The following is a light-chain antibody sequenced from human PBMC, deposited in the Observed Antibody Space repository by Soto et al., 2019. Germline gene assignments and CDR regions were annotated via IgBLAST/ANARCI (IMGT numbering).Light chain of an antibody. Sequence: EIVLTQSPATLSLSPGERATLSCRASQSVSSYLAWYQQRPGQPPRLLIYDASNRATGIPAGFSGSGSGTDFTLTISSLEPEDFAIYYCQQRSGWPPLFTFGPGTKADI. CDR3: QQRSGWPPLFT. CDR2: DAS. CDR1: QSVSSY. J-gene: IGKJ3*01. V-gene: IGKV3-11*01.